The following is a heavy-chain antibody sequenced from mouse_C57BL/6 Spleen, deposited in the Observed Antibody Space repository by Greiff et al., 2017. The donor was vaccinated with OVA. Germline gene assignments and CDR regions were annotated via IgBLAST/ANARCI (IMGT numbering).Heavy chain of an antibody. V-gene: IGHV1-55*01. CDR2: IYPGSGST. J-gene: IGHJ3*01. Sequence: QVQLQQPGAELVQPGASVTMSCTASGYTFTSYWITWVKQRPGQGLEWIGDIYPGSGSTNYNEKFKSKATLTVDTSSSTAYMQLSSLTSEDSAVYYCAREGNYRVGLPYWGQGTLVTVAA. D-gene: IGHD2-1*01. CDR1: GYTFTSYW. CDR3: AREGNYRVGLPY.